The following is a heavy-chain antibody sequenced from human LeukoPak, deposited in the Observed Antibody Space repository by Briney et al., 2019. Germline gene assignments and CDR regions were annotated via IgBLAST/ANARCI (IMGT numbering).Heavy chain of an antibody. Sequence: GGSLRLSCAASGFTFSSYSMNWVRQAPGKGLEWVSSISSSSSYIYYADSVKGRFTISRDNAKNSLYLQMNSLRAEDTAVYYCARDSAGVTPIDYWGQGTLVTVSS. V-gene: IGHV3-21*01. J-gene: IGHJ4*02. CDR2: ISSSSSYI. CDR1: GFTFSSYS. CDR3: ARDSAGVTPIDY. D-gene: IGHD4-23*01.